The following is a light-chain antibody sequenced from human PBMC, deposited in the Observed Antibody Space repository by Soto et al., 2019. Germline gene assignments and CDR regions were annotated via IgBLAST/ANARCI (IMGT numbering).Light chain of an antibody. CDR1: SSNIGSNT. Sequence: QSVLTQPPSASGTPGQRVTISCSGSSSNIGSNTVNWYQHLPGTAPKLLIYSNYQRPSGVPDRFSGSKSGNTASLTISGLQAEDEADYYCCSYAGSYTFYVFGTGTKVTVL. CDR2: SNY. J-gene: IGLJ1*01. V-gene: IGLV1-44*01. CDR3: CSYAGSYTFYV.